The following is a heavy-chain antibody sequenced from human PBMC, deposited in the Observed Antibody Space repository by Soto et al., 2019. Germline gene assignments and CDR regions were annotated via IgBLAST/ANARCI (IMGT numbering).Heavy chain of an antibody. J-gene: IGHJ6*03. V-gene: IGHV4-31*03. D-gene: IGHD2-15*01. Sequence: SETLSLTCTVSGGSISSGGYYWSWIRQHPGKGLEWIGYIYYSGSTYYNPSLKSRVTISVDTSKNQFSLKLSSVTAADTAVYYCAREHSHCSGGSCYSAYYYYYMDVWGKGTTVTVSS. CDR1: GGSISSGGYY. CDR3: AREHSHCSGGSCYSAYYYYYMDV. CDR2: IYYSGST.